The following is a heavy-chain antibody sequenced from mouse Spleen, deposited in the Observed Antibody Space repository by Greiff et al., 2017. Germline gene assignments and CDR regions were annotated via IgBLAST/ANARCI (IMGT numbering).Heavy chain of an antibody. D-gene: IGHD2-4*01. Sequence: VQLQQSGTVLARPGASVKMSCKTSGYTFSSYWMHWVKQRPGQGLEWIGAIYPGNSDTSYNQKFKGMAQLTAVTSASTAYLELSSLTNENSTVYYCTRFSSTMITTGFPWFACWGQATLVTVSA. CDR2: IYPGNSDT. CDR1: GYTFSSYW. CDR3: TRFSSTMITTGFPWFAC. V-gene: IGHV1-5*01. J-gene: IGHJ3*01.